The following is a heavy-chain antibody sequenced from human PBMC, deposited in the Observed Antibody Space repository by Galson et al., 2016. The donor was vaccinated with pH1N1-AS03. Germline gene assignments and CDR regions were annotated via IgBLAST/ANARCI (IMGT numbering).Heavy chain of an antibody. CDR2: IDPSGGPT. CDR3: ARRYYFDY. D-gene: IGHD3-16*02. J-gene: IGHJ4*02. Sequence: SVKVSCKASGYTLTRYYMHWVRQAPGQGLEWMGIIDPSGGPTTYAPKFQGRITITTDTSTSTVYVELVSLRSEDTAVYYCARRYYFDYWGQGTLVTVS. V-gene: IGHV1-46*01. CDR1: GYTLTRYY.